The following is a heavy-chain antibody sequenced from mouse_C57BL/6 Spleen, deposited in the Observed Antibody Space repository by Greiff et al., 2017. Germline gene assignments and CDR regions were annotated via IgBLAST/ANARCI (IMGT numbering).Heavy chain of an antibody. Sequence: VQLQQSGAELARPGASVKMSCKASGYTFTSYTMHWVKQRPGQGLEWIGYINPSSGYTKYNQKFKEKATLTADKSSSTAYMQLSSLTSEDSAVYYCAREGLYGNYEGDFDYWGQCTTLTVSS. CDR1: GYTFTSYT. D-gene: IGHD2-1*01. J-gene: IGHJ2*01. CDR3: AREGLYGNYEGDFDY. CDR2: INPSSGYT. V-gene: IGHV1-4*01.